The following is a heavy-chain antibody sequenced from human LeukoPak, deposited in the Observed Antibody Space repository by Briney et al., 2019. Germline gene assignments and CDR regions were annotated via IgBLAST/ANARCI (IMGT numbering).Heavy chain of an antibody. CDR2: INHSGST. CDR3: ARGQGYYYGSGSHNLFDY. D-gene: IGHD3-10*01. V-gene: IGHV4-34*01. Sequence: SETLSLTCAVYGGSFSGYYWSWIRQPPGKGLEWIGEINHSGSTNYNPSLKGRVTISVDTSKNQFSLKLSSVTAADTAVYYCARGQGYYYGSGSHNLFDYWGQGTLVTVSS. J-gene: IGHJ4*02. CDR1: GGSFSGYY.